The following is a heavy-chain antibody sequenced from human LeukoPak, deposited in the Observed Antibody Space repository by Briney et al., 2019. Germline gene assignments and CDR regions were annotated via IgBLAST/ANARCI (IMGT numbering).Heavy chain of an antibody. Sequence: GASLRLSCAASGFRFSSYEMNSVRQDPGKGLEWVSYISSSGSIMYSADSVKGRLNISRDNAINSLYMQMNSLRAEDTAIYYCSGQYSSSSVVDYWGQGTLVTVSS. CDR2: ISSSGSIM. J-gene: IGHJ4*02. D-gene: IGHD6-6*01. CDR1: GFRFSSYE. CDR3: SGQYSSSSVVDY. V-gene: IGHV3-48*03.